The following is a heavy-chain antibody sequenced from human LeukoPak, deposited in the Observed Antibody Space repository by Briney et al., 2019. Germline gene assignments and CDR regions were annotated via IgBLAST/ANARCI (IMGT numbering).Heavy chain of an antibody. CDR2: IYPGDFET. Sequence: GEALKTSFRGSGYRFNCYWIGWGRPMPGKGLEGMGIIYPGDFETRYSPSFQGQVTIPADRSISTAYVQWSSLKASDTAMYYCARGRVAAVSTSLSYWGQGPLVTVSS. CDR3: ARGRVAAVSTSLSY. V-gene: IGHV5-51*01. CDR1: GYRFNCYW. J-gene: IGHJ1*01. D-gene: IGHD2/OR15-2a*01.